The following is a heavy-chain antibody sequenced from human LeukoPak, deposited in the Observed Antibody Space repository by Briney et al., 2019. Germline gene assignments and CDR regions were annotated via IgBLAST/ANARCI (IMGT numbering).Heavy chain of an antibody. Sequence: GGSLRLSCAASGFTFSSYGMYWVRQAPGKGLEWVAFIPDDGSNTYYADSGKGRFSISRDNSKNTLYLQMNGLRTDDTAVYYCAKDRIVGATSGYYFDYWGQGTLVTVPS. J-gene: IGHJ4*02. CDR1: GFTFSSYG. V-gene: IGHV3-30*02. CDR3: AKDRIVGATSGYYFDY. CDR2: IPDDGSNT. D-gene: IGHD1-26*01.